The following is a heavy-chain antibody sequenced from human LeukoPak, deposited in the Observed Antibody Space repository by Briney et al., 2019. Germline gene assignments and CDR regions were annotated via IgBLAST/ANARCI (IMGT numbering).Heavy chain of an antibody. CDR2: INPNSGGT. V-gene: IGHV1-2*02. CDR1: GYTFTGYY. J-gene: IGHJ4*02. Sequence: ASVTASFKASGYTFTGYYMHWVRQAPGQGLEWMGWINPNSGGTNYAQKFQGRVTMTRDTSISTAYMELSRLRSDDTAVYYCARVAAAITTPLGYWGQGTLVTVSS. CDR3: ARVAAAITTPLGY. D-gene: IGHD2-2*02.